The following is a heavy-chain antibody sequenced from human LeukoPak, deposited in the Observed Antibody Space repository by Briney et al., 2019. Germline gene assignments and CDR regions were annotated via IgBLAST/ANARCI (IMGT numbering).Heavy chain of an antibody. V-gene: IGHV5-51*01. CDR1: GYSFTSYW. CDR3: ATSRYYDSSGYHDY. J-gene: IGHJ4*02. Sequence: GESLKISCKGSGYSFTSYWIVWVRQMPEKGLEWMGIIYPDDSDTRFSPSFQGQVTISADKSISTAYLQWSSLKASDTAMYYCATSRYYDSSGYHDYWGQGTLVTVSS. D-gene: IGHD3-22*01. CDR2: IYPDDSDT.